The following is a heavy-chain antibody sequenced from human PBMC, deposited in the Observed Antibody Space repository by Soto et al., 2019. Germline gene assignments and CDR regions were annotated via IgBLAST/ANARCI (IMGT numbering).Heavy chain of an antibody. Sequence: AISGSGGSTYYADSVKGRFTISRDNSKNTLYLQMNSLRAEDTAVYYCAKDGAAAGGDYWGQGTLVXVS. CDR3: AKDGAAAGGDY. V-gene: IGHV3-23*01. D-gene: IGHD6-13*01. J-gene: IGHJ4*02. CDR2: ISGSGGST.